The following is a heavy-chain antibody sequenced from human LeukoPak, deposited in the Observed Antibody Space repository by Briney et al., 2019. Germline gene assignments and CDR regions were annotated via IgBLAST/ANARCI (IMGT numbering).Heavy chain of an antibody. J-gene: IGHJ4*02. CDR1: GFTFSSYE. CDR3: ASYGDYAYN. Sequence: GGSLRLSCAASGFTFSSYEVNWVRQAPGKGLEWVSYISSSGSTIYYADSVKGRFTISRDNAKNSLYLQMNSLRAEDTAVYYCASYGDYAYNWGQGTLVTVSS. CDR2: ISSSGSTI. V-gene: IGHV3-48*03. D-gene: IGHD4-17*01.